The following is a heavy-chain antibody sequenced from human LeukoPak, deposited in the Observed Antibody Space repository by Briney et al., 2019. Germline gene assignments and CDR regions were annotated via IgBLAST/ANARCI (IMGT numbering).Heavy chain of an antibody. CDR1: GGSISSSSYY. D-gene: IGHD2-15*01. J-gene: IGHJ4*02. V-gene: IGHV4-39*02. CDR3: AREPYCSGGSCWGY. CDR2: IYYSGST. Sequence: PSETLSLTCTVSGGSISSSSYYWGWIRQPPGKGLEWIGSIYYSGSTYYNPSLKSRVTISVDTSKNQFSLKLRSVTAADTAVYYCAREPYCSGGSCWGYWGQGTLVTVSS.